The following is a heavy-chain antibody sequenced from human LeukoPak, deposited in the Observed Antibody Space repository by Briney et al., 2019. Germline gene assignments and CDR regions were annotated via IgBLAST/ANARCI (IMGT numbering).Heavy chain of an antibody. V-gene: IGHV4-30-4*01. CDR3: AREERLREVAATPVGNYYYGMDV. CDR2: IYYSGST. Sequence: SETLSLTCTVSGGSISSGDYYWSWIRQPPGKGLEWIGYIYYSGSTYYNPSLKSRVTISVDTSKNQFSLKLSSVTAADTAVYYCAREERLREVAATPVGNYYYGMDVWGQGTTVTVSS. D-gene: IGHD2-15*01. J-gene: IGHJ6*02. CDR1: GGSISSGDYY.